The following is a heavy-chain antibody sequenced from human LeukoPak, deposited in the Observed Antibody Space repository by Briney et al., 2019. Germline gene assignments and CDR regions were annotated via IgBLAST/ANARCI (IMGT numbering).Heavy chain of an antibody. Sequence: GRSLRLSCAASGFTFSSYAMHWVRQAPGKGLEWVAVISYDGSNKYYADSVKGRFTISRDNAKNSLYLQMNSLRAEDTAVYYCARGPGYSGYDTFDYWGQGTLVTVSS. D-gene: IGHD5-12*01. CDR3: ARGPGYSGYDTFDY. CDR2: ISYDGSNK. CDR1: GFTFSSYA. J-gene: IGHJ4*02. V-gene: IGHV3-30-3*01.